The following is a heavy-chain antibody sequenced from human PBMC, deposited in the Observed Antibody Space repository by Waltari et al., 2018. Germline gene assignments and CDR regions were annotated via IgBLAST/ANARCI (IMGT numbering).Heavy chain of an antibody. CDR1: VFPFSSYA. Sequence: EVQLLESGGGLSQPGGSLRLSCAASVFPFSSYAISWVREAPGKGLQWVSGVNIDGGWTYYANSVRGRFTISRDNSKNTLYLQMYSLRAEDTAIYYCAKSLEPDRLRYGMDVWGQGTTVTVSS. J-gene: IGHJ6*02. D-gene: IGHD6-6*01. CDR2: VNIDGGWT. V-gene: IGHV3-23*01. CDR3: AKSLEPDRLRYGMDV.